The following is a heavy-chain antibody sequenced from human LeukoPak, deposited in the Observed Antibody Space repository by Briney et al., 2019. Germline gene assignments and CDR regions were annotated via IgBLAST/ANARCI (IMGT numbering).Heavy chain of an antibody. CDR3: ASQYYYDSSGYFDAFDI. D-gene: IGHD3-22*01. CDR2: IYPGDSDT. CDR1: GYSFTSYW. J-gene: IGHJ3*02. Sequence: GESLKISCKGSGYSFTSYWIGWVRQMPGKGLEWMGIIYPGDSDTRYSPSFQGQVTILADKSISTAYLQWSSLKASDTAMYYCASQYYYDSSGYFDAFDIWGQGTMVTVSS. V-gene: IGHV5-51*01.